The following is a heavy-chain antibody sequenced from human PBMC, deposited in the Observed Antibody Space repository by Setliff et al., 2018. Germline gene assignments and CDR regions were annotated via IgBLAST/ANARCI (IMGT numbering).Heavy chain of an antibody. J-gene: IGHJ4*02. CDR2: ISGYSGDT. CDR3: TTSRAPRVVLAADFDL. V-gene: IGHV1-18*01. Sequence: ASVKVSCKASGYTFTSCSITWVRQAPGRGLEWLGWISGYSGDTSYAQKFQDRVTLTTDTSTTTAYMEVRSLRSDDTAVYFCTTSRAPRVVLAADFDLWGQGTLVTVSS. CDR1: GYTFTSCS. D-gene: IGHD2-21*01.